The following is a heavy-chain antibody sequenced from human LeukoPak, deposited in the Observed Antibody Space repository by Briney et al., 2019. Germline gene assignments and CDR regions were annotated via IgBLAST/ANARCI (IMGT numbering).Heavy chain of an antibody. J-gene: IGHJ6*04. CDR2: IIPIFGTA. CDR1: GGTFSSYA. D-gene: IGHD2-15*01. Sequence: ASVKVSCKASGGTFSSYAISWVRQAPGQGLEWMGGIIPIFGTANYAQKFQGRVTITADESTSTAYMELSSLRSEDTVVYYCARSHSRVAATSGPRYYYYGMDVWGKGTTVTVSS. CDR3: ARSHSRVAATSGPRYYYYGMDV. V-gene: IGHV1-69*13.